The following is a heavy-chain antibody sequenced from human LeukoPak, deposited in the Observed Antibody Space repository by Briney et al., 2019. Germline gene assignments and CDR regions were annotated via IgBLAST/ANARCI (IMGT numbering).Heavy chain of an antibody. J-gene: IGHJ1*01. D-gene: IGHD3-22*01. CDR2: IYYSGST. V-gene: IGHV4-39*07. CDR3: ASYDSSGYLYFQH. CDR1: GGSISSSSYY. Sequence: SETLSLTCTVSGGSISSSSYYWGWIRQPPGKGLEWIGSIYYSGSTNYNPSLKSRVTISVDTPKNQFSLKLSSVTAADTAVYYCASYDSSGYLYFQHWGQGTLVTVSS.